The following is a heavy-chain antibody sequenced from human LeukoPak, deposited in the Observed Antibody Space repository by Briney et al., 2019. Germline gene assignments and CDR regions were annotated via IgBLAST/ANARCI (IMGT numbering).Heavy chain of an antibody. CDR2: MNPNGGNT. CDR1: GYTFTSYD. D-gene: IGHD6-19*01. Sequence: GASVKVSCKASGYTFTSYDINWVRQATGQGLEWMGWMNPNGGNTGYAQKFQGRVTMTRNTSISTAYMELSSLRSEDTAVYYCARGPIAVAGTGFDYWGQGTLVTVSS. J-gene: IGHJ4*02. V-gene: IGHV1-8*01. CDR3: ARGPIAVAGTGFDY.